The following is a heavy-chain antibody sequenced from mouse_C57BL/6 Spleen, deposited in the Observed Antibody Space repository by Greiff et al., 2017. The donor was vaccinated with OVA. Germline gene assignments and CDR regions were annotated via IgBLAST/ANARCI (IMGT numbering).Heavy chain of an antibody. V-gene: IGHV1-26*01. D-gene: IGHD4-1*01. J-gene: IGHJ2*01. CDR3: ASQGLGRYFDY. CDR1: GYTFTDYY. CDR2: INPNNGGT. Sequence: VQLQQSGPELVKPGASVKISCKASGYTFTDYYMNWVKQSHGKSLEWIGDINPNNGGTSYNQKFKGKATLTVDKSSSTAYMELRSLTSEDSAVYYCASQGLGRYFDYWGQGTTLTVSS.